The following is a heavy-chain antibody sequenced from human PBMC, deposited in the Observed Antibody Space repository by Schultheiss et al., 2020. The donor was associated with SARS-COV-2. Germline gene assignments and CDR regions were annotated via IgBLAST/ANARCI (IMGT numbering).Heavy chain of an antibody. D-gene: IGHD1-14*01. CDR3: ARRTANHIWPYYYYGMDV. V-gene: IGHV4-34*09. CDR1: GGSFSGYY. Sequence: SETLSLTCAVYGGSFSGYYWSWIRQPPGKGLEWIGYIYYSGSTNYNPSLKSRVTISVDTSKNQFSLKLSSVTAADTAVYYCARRTANHIWPYYYYGMDVWGQGTTVTVSS. J-gene: IGHJ6*02. CDR2: IYYSGST.